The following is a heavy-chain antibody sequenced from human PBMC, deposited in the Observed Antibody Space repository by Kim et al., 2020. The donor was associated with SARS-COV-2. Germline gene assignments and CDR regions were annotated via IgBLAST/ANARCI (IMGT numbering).Heavy chain of an antibody. J-gene: IGHJ4*02. CDR3: ASVGYSGDSDY. Sequence: NKYYPHSVKGRFTISRDNTKNTLYLQMHSLRSEDTAVYYCASVGYSGDSDYWGQGTLVTVSS. D-gene: IGHD5-12*01. V-gene: IGHV3-30*01. CDR2: NK.